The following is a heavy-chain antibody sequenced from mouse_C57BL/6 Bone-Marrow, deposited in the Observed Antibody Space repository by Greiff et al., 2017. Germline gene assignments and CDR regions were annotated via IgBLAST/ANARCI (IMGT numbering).Heavy chain of an antibody. Sequence: EVQLLESGGDLVKPGGSLKLSCAASGFTFSSYGMSWVRQTPDQRLEWVATISSGGSYTYYPDSVKGRFTISRDNAKNTLYLQLSSLTTEDTAMYSCARRLLRGSAMDYWGQGTSVTVSS. CDR1: GFTFSSYG. D-gene: IGHD1-1*01. V-gene: IGHV5-6*02. CDR2: ISSGGSYT. J-gene: IGHJ4*01. CDR3: ARRLLRGSAMDY.